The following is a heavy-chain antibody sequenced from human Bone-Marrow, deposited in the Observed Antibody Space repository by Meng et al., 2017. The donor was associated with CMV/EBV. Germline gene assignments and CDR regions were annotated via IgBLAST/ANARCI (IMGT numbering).Heavy chain of an antibody. J-gene: IGHJ6*01. D-gene: IGHD2-2*01. CDR3: ARDGRYCSSSSCYLRLKPHYYYLLAV. V-gene: IGHV4-39*07. CDR1: GGSISSNNYH. Sequence: SETLSLTCTVSGGSISSNNYHWAWIRQPPGKGLEWIGSIYYNGSTYYNPSLKSRVTMSVDTSKNQFSLKLMSVTAADTAVYYCARDGRYCSSSSCYLRLKPHYYYLLAVWGQGPTVTGSS. CDR2: IYYNGST.